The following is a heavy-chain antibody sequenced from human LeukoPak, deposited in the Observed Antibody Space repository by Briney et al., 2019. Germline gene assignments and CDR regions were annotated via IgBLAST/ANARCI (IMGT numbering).Heavy chain of an antibody. CDR1: GFTFSSYG. CDR3: ARWVYGGNYPVYGVDV. J-gene: IGHJ6*02. V-gene: IGHV3-33*01. CDR2: IWYDGSNK. D-gene: IGHD4-23*01. Sequence: PGRSLRLSCAASGFTFSSYGMHWVRQAPGKGLEWVAVIWYDGSNKYYADSVKGRFTISRDNAKNTLYLQMNSLRVEDTAVYYCARWVYGGNYPVYGVDVWGQGTTVTVSS.